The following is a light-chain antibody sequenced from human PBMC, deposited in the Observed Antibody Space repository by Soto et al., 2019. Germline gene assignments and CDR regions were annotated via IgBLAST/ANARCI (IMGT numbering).Light chain of an antibody. CDR2: AAS. J-gene: IGKJ1*01. V-gene: IGKV1-9*01. CDR1: QGISSY. Sequence: DSQLTQSPSFLSASVGDRVAITCRASQGISSYLARYQKKPGKAPKLLMYAASTLQRGVPSRFSGSGSGTEFTLTISSLQPEDFATYYCQQLKSYPQTFGQGTKVDIK. CDR3: QQLKSYPQT.